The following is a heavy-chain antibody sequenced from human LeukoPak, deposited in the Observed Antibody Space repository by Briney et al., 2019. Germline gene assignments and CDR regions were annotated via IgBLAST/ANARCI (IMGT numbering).Heavy chain of an antibody. Sequence: GASVKVSCKASGYTFTSYYMHWVRQAPGQGLEWMGIINPSGGSTSYAQKFQGRVTMPRDTSTSTVYMELSSLRSEDTAVYYCASLAIGYCTNGVCYDYWGQGTLVTVSS. CDR2: INPSGGST. CDR1: GYTFTSYY. V-gene: IGHV1-46*01. J-gene: IGHJ4*02. D-gene: IGHD2-8*01. CDR3: ASLAIGYCTNGVCYDY.